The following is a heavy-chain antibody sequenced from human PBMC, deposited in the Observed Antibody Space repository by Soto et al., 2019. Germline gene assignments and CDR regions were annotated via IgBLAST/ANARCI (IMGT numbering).Heavy chain of an antibody. J-gene: IGHJ4*02. V-gene: IGHV3-7*03. CDR3: ARLTEAVTTFVY. Sequence: GGSRILSCEASGFALSPFWMSCVRQAPGKGLEWVASINQYGSVKHYVDSVRGRFTISRDNAKNSLFLQMNSLSAEDTAVYYCARLTEAVTTFVYWGQGTPVTVSS. CDR1: GFALSPFW. CDR2: INQYGSVK. D-gene: IGHD1-1*01.